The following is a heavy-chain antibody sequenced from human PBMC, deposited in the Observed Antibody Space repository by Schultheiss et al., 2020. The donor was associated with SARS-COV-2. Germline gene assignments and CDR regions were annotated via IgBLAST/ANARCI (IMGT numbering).Heavy chain of an antibody. Sequence: SETLSLTCAVSGGSISSSNWWSWVRQPPGKGLEWIGEIYHSGSTNYNPSLKSRVTVSVDKSKNQFSLKLSSVTAADTAVYYCARVGYDFWSGYSTSDYWGQGTLVTVSS. V-gene: IGHV4-4*02. CDR1: GGSISSSNW. D-gene: IGHD3-3*01. CDR3: ARVGYDFWSGYSTSDY. J-gene: IGHJ4*02. CDR2: IYHSGST.